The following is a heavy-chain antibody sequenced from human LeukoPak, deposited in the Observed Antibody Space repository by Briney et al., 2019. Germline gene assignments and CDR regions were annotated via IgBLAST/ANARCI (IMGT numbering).Heavy chain of an antibody. J-gene: IGHJ3*02. Sequence: GESLKISCKGSGYSFTSYWIGWVRQMPGKGLEWMGIIYPGDSDTRYSPSFQGQVTISADKFISTAYLQWSSLKASDTAMYYCARRVVAATDAFDIWGQGTMVTVSS. V-gene: IGHV5-51*01. CDR2: IYPGDSDT. CDR3: ARRVVAATDAFDI. CDR1: GYSFTSYW. D-gene: IGHD2-15*01.